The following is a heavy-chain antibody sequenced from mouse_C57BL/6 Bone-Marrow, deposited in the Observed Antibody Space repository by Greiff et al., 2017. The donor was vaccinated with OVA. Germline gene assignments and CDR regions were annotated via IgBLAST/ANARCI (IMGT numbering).Heavy chain of an antibody. Sequence: EVQGVESGGGLVKPGGSLKLSCAASGFTLSDYGMHWVRQAPEQGLEWVAYISSGSSTIYYADTVKGRVTISRDNAKNTLFLQMTSLRSEDTAMYYCARFYGSSLFDYWGQGTTLTVSS. D-gene: IGHD1-1*01. V-gene: IGHV5-17*01. J-gene: IGHJ2*01. CDR2: ISSGSSTI. CDR3: ARFYGSSLFDY. CDR1: GFTLSDYG.